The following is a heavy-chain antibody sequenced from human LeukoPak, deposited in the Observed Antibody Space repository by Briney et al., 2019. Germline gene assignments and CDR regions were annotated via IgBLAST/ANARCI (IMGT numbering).Heavy chain of an antibody. CDR1: GFTFSPYA. CDR2: ISGSGSDT. V-gene: IGHV3-23*01. J-gene: IGHJ4*02. Sequence: GGSLRLSCAASGFTFSPYAMSWVRQAPGKGLEWVSVISGSGSDTYYAVSVMGRFTISRDNSKNTLYLQMNSLRAEDTAVYYCAKDELTYYDFWSGGSGTFDYWGQGTLVTVSS. CDR3: AKDELTYYDFWSGGSGTFDY. D-gene: IGHD3-3*01.